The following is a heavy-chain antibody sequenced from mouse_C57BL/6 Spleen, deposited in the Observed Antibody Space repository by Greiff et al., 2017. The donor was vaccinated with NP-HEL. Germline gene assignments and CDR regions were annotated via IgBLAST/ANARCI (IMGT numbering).Heavy chain of an antibody. CDR2: INPNNGGT. CDR1: GYTFTDYN. J-gene: IGHJ3*01. D-gene: IGHD2-4*01. V-gene: IGHV1-22*01. Sequence: EVQLQQSGPELVKPGASVKMSCKASGYTFTDYNMHWVKQSHGKSLEWIGYINPNNGGTSYNQKFKGKATLTVNKSSSTAYMELRSLTSEDSAVYYCATGLRGAWFAYWGQGTLVTVSA. CDR3: ATGLRGAWFAY.